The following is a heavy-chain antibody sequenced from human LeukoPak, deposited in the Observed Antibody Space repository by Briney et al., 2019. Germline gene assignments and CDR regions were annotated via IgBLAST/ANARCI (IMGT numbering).Heavy chain of an antibody. CDR1: GFTFRDYY. CDR3: ARAFNDGFDI. J-gene: IGHJ3*02. CDR2: ITNSGSRT. V-gene: IGHV3-11*04. Sequence: GGSLRLSCTASGFTFRDYYMTWIRQAPGKGLERVSYITNSGSRTYNAASVTGRFTISRDNAKNSLYLQMDSLRAEDTAVYYCARAFNDGFDIWGQGTVVTVSS.